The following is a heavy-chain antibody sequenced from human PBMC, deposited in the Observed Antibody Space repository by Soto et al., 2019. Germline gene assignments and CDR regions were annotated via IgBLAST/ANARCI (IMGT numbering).Heavy chain of an antibody. V-gene: IGHV4-31*03. D-gene: IGHD3-3*01. CDR1: GGSIRSGGYY. Sequence: SETLSLTCTVSGGSIRSGGYYWSWIRQHPGKGLEWIGYIYYSGSTYYNPSLKSRVTISVDTSKNQFSLKLSSVTAADTAVYYCARSIFGVVWSQNVWGQGTTVTVSS. CDR2: IYYSGST. CDR3: ARSIFGVVWSQNV. J-gene: IGHJ6*02.